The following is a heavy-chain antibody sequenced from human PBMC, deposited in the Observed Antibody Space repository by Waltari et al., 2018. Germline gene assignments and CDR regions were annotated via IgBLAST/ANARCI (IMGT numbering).Heavy chain of an antibody. D-gene: IGHD3-22*01. Sequence: QLQLQESGPGLVKPSETLSLTCTVSGGSISSSSYYWGWIRQPPGKGLEWIGSIYYSGSTYYNPSLKSRVTISVDTSKNQFSLKLSSVTAADTAVYYCARGASSGYYYGKQYYFDYWGQGTLVTVSS. CDR3: ARGASSGYYYGKQYYFDY. J-gene: IGHJ4*02. V-gene: IGHV4-39*07. CDR1: GGSISSSSYY. CDR2: IYYSGST.